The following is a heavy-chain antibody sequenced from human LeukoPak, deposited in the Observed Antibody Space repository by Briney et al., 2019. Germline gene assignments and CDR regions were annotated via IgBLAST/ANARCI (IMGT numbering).Heavy chain of an antibody. J-gene: IGHJ4*02. CDR2: IYYTGTS. V-gene: IGHV4-59*08. D-gene: IGHD3-16*02. CDR3: ARVAWIPIGGVIVTAFDY. CDR1: GGSITTSY. Sequence: PSETLSLTCTVSGGSITTSYWSWIRQPPGKGLEWIGYIYYTGTSNYNPSLQSRVTISVDTSKNQFSLRLTSVTATDTAVYYCARVAWIPIGGVIVTAFDYWGQGTLVTVSS.